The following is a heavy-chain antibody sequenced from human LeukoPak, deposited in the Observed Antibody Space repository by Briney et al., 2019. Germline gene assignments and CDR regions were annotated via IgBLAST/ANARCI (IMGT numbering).Heavy chain of an antibody. V-gene: IGHV4-31*03. Sequence: SQTLSLTCTVPGGSISSGGYYWSWIRQHPGKGLEWIGYIYYSGSTYYNPSLKSRVTISVDTSKNQFSLKLSSVTAADTAVYYCARRGHFDWYSLDIWGQGTMVTVSS. CDR3: ARRGHFDWYSLDI. CDR1: GGSISSGGYY. CDR2: IYYSGST. J-gene: IGHJ3*02. D-gene: IGHD3-9*01.